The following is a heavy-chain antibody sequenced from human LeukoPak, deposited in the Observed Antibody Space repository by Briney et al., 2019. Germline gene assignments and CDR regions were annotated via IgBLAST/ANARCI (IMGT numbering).Heavy chain of an antibody. CDR2: IYPGDSDT. J-gene: IGHJ4*02. CDR1: GYNFTSYW. V-gene: IGHV5-51*01. CDR3: ASGENLGYCSGGSCYSRWDYFDY. Sequence: GESLKISCKGSGYNFTSYWIGWVRQMPGKGLEWMGIIYPGDSDTRYSPSFQGQVTISADKSISTAYLQWSSLKASDTAMYYCASGENLGYCSGGSCYSRWDYFDYWGQGTLVTVSS. D-gene: IGHD2-15*01.